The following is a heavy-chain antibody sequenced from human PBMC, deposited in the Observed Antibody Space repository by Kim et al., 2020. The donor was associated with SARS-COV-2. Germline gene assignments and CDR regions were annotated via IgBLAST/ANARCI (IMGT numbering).Heavy chain of an antibody. V-gene: IGHV1-18*01. CDR1: GYTFTSYG. D-gene: IGHD2-21*01. Sequence: ASVKVSCKASGYTFTSYGISWVRQAPGQGLEWMGWISAYNGNTNYAQKLQGRVTMTTDTSTSTAYMELRSLRSDDTAVYYCARDLVHCGGDCYPRGWFDPWGQGTLVTVSS. CDR2: ISAYNGNT. J-gene: IGHJ5*02. CDR3: ARDLVHCGGDCYPRGWFDP.